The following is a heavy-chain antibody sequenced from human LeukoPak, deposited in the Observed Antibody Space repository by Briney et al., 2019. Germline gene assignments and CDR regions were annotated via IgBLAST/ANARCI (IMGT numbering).Heavy chain of an antibody. D-gene: IGHD6-6*01. CDR2: ISSSSSAI. CDR1: GFIFSSYS. J-gene: IGHJ4*02. Sequence: AGSLRLSCAASGFIFSSYSINWVRQAPGKGLEWLSYISSSSSAINYADSVKGRFTISRDNAKNSLYLQMNSLRDEDTAVYYCARAAVLDFWGQGTLVTVSS. V-gene: IGHV3-48*02. CDR3: ARAAVLDF.